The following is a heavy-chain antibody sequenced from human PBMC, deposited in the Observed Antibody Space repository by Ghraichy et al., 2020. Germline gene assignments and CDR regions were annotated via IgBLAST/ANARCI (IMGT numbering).Heavy chain of an antibody. CDR1: GFTFSSYG. V-gene: IGHV3-33*01. CDR2: IWYDGSNK. D-gene: IGHD6-6*01. J-gene: IGHJ4*02. Sequence: GGSLRLSCAASGFTFSSYGMHWVRQAPGKGLEWVAVIWYDGSNKYYADSVKGRFTISRDNSKNTLYLQMNSLRAEDTAVYYCARDWVGSSSSRAFDYWGQGTLVTVSS. CDR3: ARDWVGSSSSRAFDY.